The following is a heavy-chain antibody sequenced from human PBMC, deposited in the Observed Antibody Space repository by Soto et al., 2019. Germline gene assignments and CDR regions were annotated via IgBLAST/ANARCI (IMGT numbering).Heavy chain of an antibody. D-gene: IGHD2-15*01. CDR2: IYHSGST. J-gene: IGHJ4*02. CDR1: GGSISSGGYS. CDR3: ARVRDRDSFFDY. Sequence: PSETLSLTCAVSGGSISSGGYSWSWIRQPPGKGLEWIGYIYHSGSTYYSPSLKSRVTISVDRSKNQFSLKLSSVTAADTAVYYCARVRDRDSFFDYCGQGTLVTVSS. V-gene: IGHV4-30-2*01.